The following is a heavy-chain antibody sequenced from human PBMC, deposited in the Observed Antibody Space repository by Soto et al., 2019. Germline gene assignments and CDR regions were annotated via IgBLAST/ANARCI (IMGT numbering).Heavy chain of an antibody. CDR1: GFTFSSYD. J-gene: IGHJ4*02. D-gene: IGHD1-7*01. CDR3: VGRVSGNYYY. V-gene: IGHV3-64*01. CDR2: ISSNGGTT. Sequence: EVQLAESGGGMVQPGGSLRLSCVASGFTFSSYDMHWVRQAPGKGLEYVSSISSNGGTTYYGNSVKGRFTISRDNSKNTLYLQMGSLRPVDMAVYYCVGRVSGNYYYWGQGPLVTVSS.